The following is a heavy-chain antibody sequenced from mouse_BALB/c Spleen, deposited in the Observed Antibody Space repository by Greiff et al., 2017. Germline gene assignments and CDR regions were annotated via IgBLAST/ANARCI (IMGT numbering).Heavy chain of an antibody. V-gene: IGHV5-17*02. CDR1: GFTFSSFG. CDR2: ISTGSSTI. Sequence: EVQLMESGGGLVRPGGSRKLSCAASGFTFSSFGMHWVRQAPEKGLEWFAYISTGSSTIYYADTVKGRFTISRDNTKNTLFLKMTSLRAEDTAMYYCARKDYGYSWFAYWGQGTLVTVSA. J-gene: IGHJ3*01. D-gene: IGHD2-2*01. CDR3: ARKDYGYSWFAY.